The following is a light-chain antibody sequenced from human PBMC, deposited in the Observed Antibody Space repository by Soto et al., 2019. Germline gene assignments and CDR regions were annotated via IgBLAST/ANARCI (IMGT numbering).Light chain of an antibody. CDR1: QSVSSSY. CDR3: QQYGSSRT. Sequence: EIVLTQSPGTLSLSPGERATLSCRASQSVSSSYLAWYQQKPGQAPRLLIYGASSRATGLPDRFSGSGSGTDFTLPISRLEPEALAVYYCQQYGSSRTFGQGTKVEIK. CDR2: GAS. J-gene: IGKJ1*01. V-gene: IGKV3-20*01.